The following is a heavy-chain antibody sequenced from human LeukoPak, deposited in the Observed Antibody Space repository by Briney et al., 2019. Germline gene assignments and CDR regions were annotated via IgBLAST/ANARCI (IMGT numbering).Heavy chain of an antibody. CDR1: GGSFSGYY. Sequence: PSETLSLTCAVYGGSFSGYYWSWIRQPPGKGLEWIGEINHSGSTNYNPSLKSRVTISVDTSKNQFSLKLSSVTAADTAVYYCAREWIQLWLRGRNYFDYWGQGTLVTVSS. J-gene: IGHJ4*02. CDR3: AREWIQLWLRGRNYFDY. D-gene: IGHD5-18*01. V-gene: IGHV4-34*01. CDR2: INHSGST.